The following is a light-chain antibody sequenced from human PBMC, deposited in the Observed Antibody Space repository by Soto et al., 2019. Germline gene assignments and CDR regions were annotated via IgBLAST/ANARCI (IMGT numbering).Light chain of an antibody. CDR3: SAYSSGATHVV. J-gene: IGLJ2*01. CDR2: DVN. V-gene: IGLV2-14*03. CDR1: SSDIGGLYNY. Sequence: QSALTQPASVSGSPGQSITISCTGTSSDIGGLYNYVSWYQQHPGKAPKLLIYDVNDRPSGVSDRFSGSKSGNTASLTMSGLQAEDEADYFCSAYSSGATHVVFGGGTKVTVL.